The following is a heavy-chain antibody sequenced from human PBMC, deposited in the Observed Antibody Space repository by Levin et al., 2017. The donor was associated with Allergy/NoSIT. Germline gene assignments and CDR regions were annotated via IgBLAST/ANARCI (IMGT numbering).Heavy chain of an antibody. Sequence: PSETLSLTCKVSGGSISSGSYYWSWIRQPAAKGLEWIGRIYSSGSANYNPSLKSRVTISVDTSKNQFSLKLSSVTAADTAVYYCAGAEVGSDHWGQGALVTVSS. CDR2: IYSSGSA. CDR1: GGSISSGSYY. CDR3: AGAEVGSDH. V-gene: IGHV4-61*02. D-gene: IGHD3-10*01. J-gene: IGHJ4*02.